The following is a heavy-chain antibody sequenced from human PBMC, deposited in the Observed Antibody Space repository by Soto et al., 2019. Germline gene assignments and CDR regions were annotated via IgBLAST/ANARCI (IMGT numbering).Heavy chain of an antibody. V-gene: IGHV3-7*03. D-gene: IGHD2-2*03. CDR3: PMDEAIDY. Sequence: PGGSLRLSCAASGFTFSNYWMSWVRQAPGKGLEWVANIKQDGGDQYYVDSVKGRFSISRDNAKNSLYLQMNSLRAEDTAVYYCPMDEAIDYWGQGTLVTVSS. J-gene: IGHJ4*02. CDR2: IKQDGGDQ. CDR1: GFTFSNYW.